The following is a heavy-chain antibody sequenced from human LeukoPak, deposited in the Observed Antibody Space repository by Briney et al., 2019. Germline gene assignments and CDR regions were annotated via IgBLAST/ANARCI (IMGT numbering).Heavy chain of an antibody. J-gene: IGHJ5*02. V-gene: IGHV4-59*01. CDR1: GGSISSYY. CDR2: IYYSGST. D-gene: IGHD2-15*01. CDR3: TRGSRYCSSGSCYGWFDP. Sequence: PSETLSLTCTVSGGSISSYYWSWIRQPPGKGLEWIGYIYYSGSTNYNPSLKSRVTISVDTSKNQFSLKLNSVTAADTAIYYCTRGSRYCSSGSCYGWFDPWDQGTLVTVSS.